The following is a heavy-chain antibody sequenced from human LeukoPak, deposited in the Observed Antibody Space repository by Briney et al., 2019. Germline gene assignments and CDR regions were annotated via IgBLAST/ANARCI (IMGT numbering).Heavy chain of an antibody. Sequence: GGCLRLSCAASGFTFSNYAMNWVRQAPGKGLEWVSGISGSGGSTYDADSVKGRFTISRDNAKNSLYLQMNSLRAEDTAVYYCARANDNYYYYYMDVWGKGTTVTIS. CDR1: GFTFSNYA. CDR2: ISGSGGST. V-gene: IGHV3-23*01. J-gene: IGHJ6*03. CDR3: ARANDNYYYYYMDV. D-gene: IGHD3-9*01.